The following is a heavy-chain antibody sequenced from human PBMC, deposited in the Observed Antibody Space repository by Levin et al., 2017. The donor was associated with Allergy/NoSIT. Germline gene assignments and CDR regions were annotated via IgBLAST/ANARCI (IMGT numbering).Heavy chain of an antibody. CDR2: IKQDGSEK. CDR3: ARERYYYGSGSQNPYYYYGMDV. D-gene: IGHD3-10*01. J-gene: IGHJ6*02. Sequence: AASVKVSCAASGFTFSSYWMSWVRQAPGKGLEWVANIKQDGSEKYYVDSVKGRFTISRDNAKNSLYLQMNSLRAEDTAVYYCARERYYYGSGSQNPYYYYGMDVWGQGTTVTVSS. V-gene: IGHV3-7*01. CDR1: GFTFSSYW.